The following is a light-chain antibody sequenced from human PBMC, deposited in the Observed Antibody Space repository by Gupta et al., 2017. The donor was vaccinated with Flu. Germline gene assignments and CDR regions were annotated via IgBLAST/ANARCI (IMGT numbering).Light chain of an antibody. V-gene: IGLV8-61*01. CDR2: NAN. J-gene: IGLJ3*02. Sequence: QTVVTQEPSFSVSPGGTVTLTCGLTSGSVSTTYFPTWFQQTPGQAPRTLIYNANPRSSGVPDRFSGSILGNKAALTITGAQTDDEADYYCVLFMSSGSWVFGGGTKLTVL. CDR3: VLFMSSGSWV. CDR1: SGSVSTTYF.